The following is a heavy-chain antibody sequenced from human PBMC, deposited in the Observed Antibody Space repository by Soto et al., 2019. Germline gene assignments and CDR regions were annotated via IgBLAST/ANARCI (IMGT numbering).Heavy chain of an antibody. D-gene: IGHD3-3*01. V-gene: IGHV3-30-3*01. CDR1: GFTFSSYA. CDR2: ISYDGSNK. CDR3: AKDFSIHLALYYFDF. Sequence: GGSLRLSCAASGFTFSSYAMHWVRQAPGKGLEWVAVISYDGSNKYYADSVKGRFTISRDNSKNTLYLQMNSLRAEDTAIYYCAKDFSIHLALYYFDFWGQGSLVTVSS. J-gene: IGHJ4*02.